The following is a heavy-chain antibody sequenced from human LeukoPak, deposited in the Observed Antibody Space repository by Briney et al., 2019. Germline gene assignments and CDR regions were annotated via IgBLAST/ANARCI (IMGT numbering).Heavy chain of an antibody. D-gene: IGHD3-22*01. CDR2: IRYDGSNK. V-gene: IGHV3-30*02. Sequence: PGGSPRLSCAASGFTFSSYGMHWVRQAPGKGLEWVAFIRYDGSNKYYADSVKGRFTISRDNSKNTLYLQMNSLRAEDTAVYYCASIYYDSSGYYFFAFDYWGQGTLVTVSS. J-gene: IGHJ4*02. CDR3: ASIYYDSSGYYFFAFDY. CDR1: GFTFSSYG.